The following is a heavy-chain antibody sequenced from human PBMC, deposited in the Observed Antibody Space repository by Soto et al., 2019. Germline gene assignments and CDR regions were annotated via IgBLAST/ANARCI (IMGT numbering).Heavy chain of an antibody. CDR3: ASIMRYCSGGSCYPDAFDI. V-gene: IGHV5-51*01. Sequence: PGESLKISCKGSGYSFTSYWIGWVRQMPGKGLEWMGIIYPGDSDTRYSPSFQGQVTISADKSISTAYLQWSSLKASDTAMYYCASIMRYCSGGSCYPDAFDIWGQGTMVTVS. J-gene: IGHJ3*02. D-gene: IGHD2-15*01. CDR1: GYSFTSYW. CDR2: IYPGDSDT.